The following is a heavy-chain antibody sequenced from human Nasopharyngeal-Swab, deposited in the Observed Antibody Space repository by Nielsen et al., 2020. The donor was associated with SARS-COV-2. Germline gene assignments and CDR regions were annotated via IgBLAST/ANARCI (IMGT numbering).Heavy chain of an antibody. D-gene: IGHD6-19*01. CDR2: TSWNSGRI. CDR1: GFSFDDYA. J-gene: IGHJ5*02. V-gene: IGHV3-9*01. CDR3: AKDLGIAVAGTGHDL. Sequence: GGSLRLSCAASGFSFDDYAMHWVRQAPGKGLEWVSGTSWNSGRIGYADSVKGRFTISRDNAKNSLFLQMNSLRAEDTALYYCAKDLGIAVAGTGHDLWGQGTLVTVSS.